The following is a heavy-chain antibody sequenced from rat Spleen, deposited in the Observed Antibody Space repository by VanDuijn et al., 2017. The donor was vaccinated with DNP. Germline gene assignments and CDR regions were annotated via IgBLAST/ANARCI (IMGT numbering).Heavy chain of an antibody. CDR3: ARRYRYNLFDY. J-gene: IGHJ2*01. CDR2: ITSSGGST. CDR1: GFTFNNYW. D-gene: IGHD1-5*01. V-gene: IGHV5-31*01. Sequence: EVQLVESGGDLVQPGRSLKLSCVASGFTFNNYWMTWIRQVPGRGLEWVASITSSGGSTYYPDSVKGRFTVSRDNAKSTLYLQMDSLRSEDTATYYCARRYRYNLFDYWGQGVMVTVSS.